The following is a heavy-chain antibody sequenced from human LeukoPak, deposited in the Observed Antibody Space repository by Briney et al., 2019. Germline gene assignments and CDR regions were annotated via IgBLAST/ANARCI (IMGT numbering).Heavy chain of an antibody. V-gene: IGHV3-48*01. D-gene: IGHD3-22*01. CDR1: GFTFSSYS. Sequence: GGSLRLSCAASGFTFSSYSMNWVRQAPGKGLEWVSYISSSSSTIYYADSVKGRFTISRDNAKNSLYLQMNSLRAEDTAVYYCARDKWFAFDIWGQGTMVTVSS. CDR3: ARDKWFAFDI. CDR2: ISSSSSTI. J-gene: IGHJ3*02.